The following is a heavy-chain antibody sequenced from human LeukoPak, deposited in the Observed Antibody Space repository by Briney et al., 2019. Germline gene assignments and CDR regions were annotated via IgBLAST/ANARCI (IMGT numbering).Heavy chain of an antibody. CDR3: ARGGAAAARKRGIDY. Sequence: GGSLRLSCAASGLTFSTYDMHWVRQAPGKGLEWVANIKQDGSEKYYVASVRGRFTISRDNTKNSLYLQMNSLRVEDTAVYYCARGGAAAARKRGIDYWGQGTLVTVSS. CDR2: IKQDGSEK. V-gene: IGHV3-7*01. J-gene: IGHJ4*02. D-gene: IGHD6-13*01. CDR1: GLTFSTYD.